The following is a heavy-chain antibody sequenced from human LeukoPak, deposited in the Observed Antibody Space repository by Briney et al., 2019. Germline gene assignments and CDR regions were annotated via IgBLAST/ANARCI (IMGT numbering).Heavy chain of an antibody. D-gene: IGHD5-18*01. CDR2: TYYRSKWYN. J-gene: IGHJ5*02. V-gene: IGHV6-1*01. CDR3: AGYSYGVRPS. CDR1: GDSFSSNSAA. Sequence: QSQTLLLTCVISGDSFSSNSAAWNWIRQSPSRGLEWLGRTYYRSKWYNDYAVSVKSRITINPDTSKNQFSLHLNSVTPEDTAVYYCAGYSYGVRPSWGQGTLVTVSS.